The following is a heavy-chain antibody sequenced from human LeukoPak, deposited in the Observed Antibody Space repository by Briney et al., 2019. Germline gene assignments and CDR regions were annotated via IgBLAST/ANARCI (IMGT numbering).Heavy chain of an antibody. CDR1: GFTFSSYS. V-gene: IGHV3-21*01. CDR2: VSSSSYI. Sequence: GGSLRLSCAASGFTFSSYSMTWVCQAPGKGLEWVSSVSSSSYIYYADSVKGRFTISRDNAENSLYLQMNSLRAEDTAVYYCAREGVKKGYYYDSSGYPDYWGQGTLVTVSS. CDR3: AREGVKKGYYYDSSGYPDY. J-gene: IGHJ4*02. D-gene: IGHD3-22*01.